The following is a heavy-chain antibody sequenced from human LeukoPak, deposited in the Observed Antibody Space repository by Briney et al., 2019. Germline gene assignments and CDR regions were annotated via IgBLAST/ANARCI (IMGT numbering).Heavy chain of an antibody. CDR2: IYTDGSST. J-gene: IGHJ4*02. CDR1: GFTFSNAW. V-gene: IGHV3-74*01. D-gene: IGHD1-14*01. Sequence: GGSLRLSCAASGFTFSNAWMNWVRQAPGKGLVWVSRIYTDGSSTNYADSVKGRFTISRDNAKNTLYLQMNSLRGEDTAVYYCARGASNRFDYWGQGTLVTVSS. CDR3: ARGASNRFDY.